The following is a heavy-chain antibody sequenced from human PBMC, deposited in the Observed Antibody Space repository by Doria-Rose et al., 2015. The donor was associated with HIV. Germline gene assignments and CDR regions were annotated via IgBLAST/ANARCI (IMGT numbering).Heavy chain of an antibody. Sequence: QVTLKESGPVLVKPTETLTLTCTVSGVSLSSPGMGVSWIRQPPGQALEWLAHIFSDDERSYNTSLKSRLTISRSTSKSQVVLTMTDMDPVDTATYYCARIKSSRWYHKYYFDFWGQGTLVIVSA. CDR2: IFSDDER. CDR3: ARIKSSRWYHKYYFDF. CDR1: GVSLSSPGMG. J-gene: IGHJ4*02. D-gene: IGHD6-13*01. V-gene: IGHV2-26*01.